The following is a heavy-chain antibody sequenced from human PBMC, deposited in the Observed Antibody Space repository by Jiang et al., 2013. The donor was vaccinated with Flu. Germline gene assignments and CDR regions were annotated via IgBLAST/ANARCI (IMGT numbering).Heavy chain of an antibody. CDR2: IYPGGST. V-gene: IGHV4-59*11. CDR3: ARDEYTTSPPWGYHYYMDV. CDR1: GGSISGHY. Sequence: GSGLVKPSETLSLTCTVSGGSISGHYWSWIRQPPGKGLEWVGYIYPGGSTNYNPSLRSRVTISVDTSMNQFSLKLSSVTAADTAVYFCARDEYTTSPPWGYHYYMDVWGKGTTVTVSS. J-gene: IGHJ6*03. D-gene: IGHD2-2*02.